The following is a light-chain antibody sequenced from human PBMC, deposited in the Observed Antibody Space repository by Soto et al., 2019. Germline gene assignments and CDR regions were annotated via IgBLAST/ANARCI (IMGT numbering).Light chain of an antibody. CDR2: GAS. J-gene: IGKJ5*01. CDR1: QSVGSSF. CDR3: QHFGGTTFT. V-gene: IGKV3-20*01. Sequence: EIVLTQSPGTLSLSPGERATLSCRASQSVGSSFLAWFQHKPGQAPRLLIYGASSRATGIPDRFSGSGSGTDFTLSISRLEPEDFAVYYCQHFGGTTFTFGQGTRLEIK.